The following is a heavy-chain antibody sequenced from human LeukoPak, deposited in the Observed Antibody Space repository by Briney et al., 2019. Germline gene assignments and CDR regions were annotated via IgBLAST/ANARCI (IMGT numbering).Heavy chain of an antibody. CDR1: GGSISSGSYS. CDR2: IYHSGST. V-gene: IGHV4-30-2*01. Sequence: SETLSLTCAVSGGSISSGSYSWSWIRQPPGKGLEWIGYIYHSGSTYYNPSLKSRVTISVDRSKNQFSLKLSSVTAADTAVYYCARAVMVRGVIIRFFDYWGQGTLVTVSS. CDR3: ARAVMVRGVIIRFFDY. J-gene: IGHJ4*02. D-gene: IGHD3-10*01.